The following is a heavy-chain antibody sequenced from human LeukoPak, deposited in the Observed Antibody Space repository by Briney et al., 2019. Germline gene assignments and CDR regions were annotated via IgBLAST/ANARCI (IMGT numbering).Heavy chain of an antibody. Sequence: QAGGSLRLSCAASGFTVSSNYMSWVRQAPGKGLEWVSYISSSSSTIYYADSVRGRFTISRDNVKKSLYLRMNSLRAEDTAVYYCARDPPNWGFGYWGKGTLVTVSS. CDR3: ARDPPNWGFGY. V-gene: IGHV3-48*01. CDR2: ISSSSSTI. CDR1: GFTVSSNY. J-gene: IGHJ4*02. D-gene: IGHD7-27*01.